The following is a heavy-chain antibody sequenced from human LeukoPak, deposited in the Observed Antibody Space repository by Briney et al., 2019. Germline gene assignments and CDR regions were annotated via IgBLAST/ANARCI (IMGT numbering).Heavy chain of an antibody. V-gene: IGHV3-66*01. D-gene: IGHD3-10*01. CDR3: AREALGGGGY. CDR1: GFTLSSNY. CDR2: IYSSGST. Sequence: GGSLRLSCAASGFTLSSNYMSWVRQAPGKGLEWLSIIYSSGSTYYTDSVKGRFTISRDNSKNTLYLQMNSLRAEDTAVYYCAREALGGGGYWGQGTLVTVSS. J-gene: IGHJ4*02.